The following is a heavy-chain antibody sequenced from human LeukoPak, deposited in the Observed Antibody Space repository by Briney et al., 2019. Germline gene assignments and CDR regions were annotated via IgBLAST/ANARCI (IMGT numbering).Heavy chain of an antibody. CDR2: IRSKAYGGTT. J-gene: IGHJ4*02. V-gene: IGHV3-49*04. D-gene: IGHD3-3*01. CDR3: TRDTSPWSGYPYYFGY. CDR1: GFTFSNYS. Sequence: GGSLRLSCEASGFTFSNYSMNWVRQAPGKGLEWVGFIRSKAYGGTTEYAASVKGRFTISRDDSKSIAYLQMNSLKTEDTAVYSCTRDTSPWSGYPYYFGYWGQGTLVTVSS.